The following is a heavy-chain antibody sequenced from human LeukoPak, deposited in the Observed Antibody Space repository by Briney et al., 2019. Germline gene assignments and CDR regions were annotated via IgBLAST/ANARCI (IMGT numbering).Heavy chain of an antibody. CDR2: IYSGGST. Sequence: SGGSLRLSCAASGFTVSSNYMSWVRQAPGKGLEWVSVIYSGGSTYYVDSVKGRFTISRDNSKNTLYLQMNGLRAEDTAVYYCARDQHYWGQGTLVTVSS. J-gene: IGHJ4*02. CDR3: ARDQHY. V-gene: IGHV3-53*01. CDR1: GFTVSSNY.